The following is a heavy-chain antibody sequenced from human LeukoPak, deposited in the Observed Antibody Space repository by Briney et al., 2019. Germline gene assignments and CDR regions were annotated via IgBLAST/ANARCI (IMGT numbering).Heavy chain of an antibody. D-gene: IGHD3-3*01. CDR1: VYTFSIYG. CDR2: MSVHNGKT. V-gene: IGHV1-18*01. Sequence: GASVTVSFTSSVYTFSIYGISWARQAPGQGLEWVGWMSVHNGKTKYAQNLQGRITITTDTATTTAYMELTSLRSDDTAVYYCAKDHMVLSYDFWSGYYSEYFDYWGRGTLVTVSS. CDR3: AKDHMVLSYDFWSGYYSEYFDY. J-gene: IGHJ4*02.